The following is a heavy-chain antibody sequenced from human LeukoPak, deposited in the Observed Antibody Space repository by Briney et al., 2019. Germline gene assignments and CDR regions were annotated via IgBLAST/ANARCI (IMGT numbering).Heavy chain of an antibody. Sequence: ASVKVSCKVSGYTLTELSMHWVRQAPGKGLEWMGGFDPEDGETIYAQKFQGRVTMTEDTSTDTAYMELSSLRSGDTAVYYCATGFGESSYAFDIWGQGTMVTVSS. V-gene: IGHV1-24*01. CDR3: ATGFGESSYAFDI. CDR1: GYTLTELS. CDR2: FDPEDGET. J-gene: IGHJ3*02. D-gene: IGHD3-10*01.